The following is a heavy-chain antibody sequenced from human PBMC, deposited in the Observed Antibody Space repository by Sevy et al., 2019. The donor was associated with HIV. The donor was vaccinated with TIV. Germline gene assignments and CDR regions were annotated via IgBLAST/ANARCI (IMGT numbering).Heavy chain of an antibody. CDR1: GLTFSTYS. J-gene: IGHJ4*02. D-gene: IGHD3-10*01. V-gene: IGHV3-48*01. Sequence: GGSLRLSCAASGLTFSTYSMNWVRQAPGKGLEWVSYISSSSSTIYYADSVKGRFTISSDNAKNSLYLQMNSLRAEDTAVYYCASPLPFSYGSGSEEFDYWGRGTLVTVSS. CDR3: ASPLPFSYGSGSEEFDY. CDR2: ISSSSSTI.